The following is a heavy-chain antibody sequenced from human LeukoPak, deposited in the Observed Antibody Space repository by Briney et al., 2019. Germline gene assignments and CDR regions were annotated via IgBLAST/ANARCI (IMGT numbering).Heavy chain of an antibody. J-gene: IGHJ5*02. V-gene: IGHV1-69*13. CDR1: GGTFSSYA. D-gene: IGHD3-10*01. Sequence: GASVKVSCKASGGTFSSYAISWVRQAPGQGLEWMGGIIPIFGTANYARKFQGRVTITADESTSTAYMELSSLRSEDTAVYYCAREFYGSGSSGFDPWGQGTLVTVSS. CDR2: IIPIFGTA. CDR3: AREFYGSGSSGFDP.